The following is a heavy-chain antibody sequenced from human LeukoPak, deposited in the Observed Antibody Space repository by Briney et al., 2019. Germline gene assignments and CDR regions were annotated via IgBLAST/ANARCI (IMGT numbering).Heavy chain of an antibody. V-gene: IGHV3-30*04. CDR1: GFVFRSYP. Sequence: GGSLRLSCAASGFVFRSYPMQWVRQAPGKGLEWVAIISYDGNHIFYADSVKGRFTISRDNSKNTLYLQMNGLRPEDTAVYYCETAIQLRPFWGQGTLVTVSS. J-gene: IGHJ4*02. CDR2: ISYDGNHI. D-gene: IGHD1-1*01. CDR3: ETAIQLRPF.